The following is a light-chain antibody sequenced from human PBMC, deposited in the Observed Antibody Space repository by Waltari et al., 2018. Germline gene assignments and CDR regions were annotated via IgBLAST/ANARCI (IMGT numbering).Light chain of an antibody. CDR1: PTLLYNSNNKNY. J-gene: IGKJ2*01. CDR3: QQYYTTPYT. CDR2: WAS. Sequence: DIVMTQSPDSLAVSLGARATINCKSSPTLLYNSNNKNYLAWYQQKPGQPPQLLVYWASILYSGVPDRFSGSGSGTDFTLTISSLQAEDVAVYYCQQYYTTPYTFGQGTKLEIK. V-gene: IGKV4-1*01.